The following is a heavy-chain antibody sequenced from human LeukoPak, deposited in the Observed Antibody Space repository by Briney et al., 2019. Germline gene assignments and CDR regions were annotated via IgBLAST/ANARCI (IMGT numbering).Heavy chain of an antibody. CDR2: IYSGGST. V-gene: IGHV3-53*01. Sequence: GGSLRLSCAASGFTVSSNYMSWVRQAPGKGLEWVSVIYSGGSTYYADSVKGRFTISRDNSKNTLNLQMNSLRAEDTAVYYCARDRVGATTNFDYWGQGTLVTVSS. CDR1: GFTVSSNY. J-gene: IGHJ4*02. D-gene: IGHD1-26*01. CDR3: ARDRVGATTNFDY.